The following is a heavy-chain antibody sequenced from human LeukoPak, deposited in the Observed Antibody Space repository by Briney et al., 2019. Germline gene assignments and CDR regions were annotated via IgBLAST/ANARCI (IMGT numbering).Heavy chain of an antibody. V-gene: IGHV1-2*02. D-gene: IGHD5-18*01. CDR3: ATEVTD. J-gene: IGHJ4*02. CDR2: INPNSGGT. Sequence: ASVKVSCKVSGYFLSESSLHWVRQAPGQGLEWMGWINPNSGGTKYAQKFQGRVTMARDTSISTAYMELSRLRSDDTAVYYCATEVTDWGQGTLVTVSS. CDR1: GYFLSESS.